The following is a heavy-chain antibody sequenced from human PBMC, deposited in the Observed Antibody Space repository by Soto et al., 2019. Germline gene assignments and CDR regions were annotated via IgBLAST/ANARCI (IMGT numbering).Heavy chain of an antibody. CDR2: IYYSGST. CDR3: ARGGYYFYYGMDV. CDR1: GGSISSGGYY. V-gene: IGHV4-31*03. Sequence: PSETLSLTCTVSGGSISSGGYYWSWIRQHPGRGLEWIGYIYYSGSTYYNPSLESRVTISVDTSKNQFSLKLSSVTAADTAVYYCARGGYYFYYGMDVWGQGTTVTV. J-gene: IGHJ6*02.